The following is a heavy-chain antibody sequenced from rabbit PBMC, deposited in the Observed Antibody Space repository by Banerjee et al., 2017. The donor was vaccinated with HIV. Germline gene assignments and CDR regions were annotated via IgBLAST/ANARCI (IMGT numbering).Heavy chain of an antibody. CDR1: GFDLSGYYY. CDR3: ARDLAGVTGWNFNL. D-gene: IGHD4-1*01. V-gene: IGHV1S45*01. Sequence: QEQLVESGGGLVTLGGSLKLSCKASGFDLSGYYYMCWVRQAPGKGLEWIACIYAGSSGSTHYASWAKGRVTISKTSSTTVTLQMTSLTAADTATYFCARDLAGVTGWNFNLWGPGTLVTVS. J-gene: IGHJ4*01. CDR2: IYAGSSGST.